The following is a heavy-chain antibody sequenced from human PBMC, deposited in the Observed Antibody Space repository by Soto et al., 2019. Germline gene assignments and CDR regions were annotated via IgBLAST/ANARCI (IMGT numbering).Heavy chain of an antibody. CDR1: GFTFSSFS. V-gene: IGHV3-48*01. Sequence: VQLVESGGGLVQPGGSLRLSCAASGFTFSSFSMNWVRQAPGKGLEWISYISSNSTTIYHAASVKGRFTISRDNAKRSLYLQMNSLRAEDTAVYYCARERGYNYGYSDYWGQGTLVTVSS. CDR2: ISSNSTTI. J-gene: IGHJ4*02. CDR3: ARERGYNYGYSDY. D-gene: IGHD5-18*01.